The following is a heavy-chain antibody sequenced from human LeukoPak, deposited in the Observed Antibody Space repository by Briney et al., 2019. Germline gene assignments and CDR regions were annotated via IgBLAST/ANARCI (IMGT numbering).Heavy chain of an antibody. CDR1: GGSISSYY. Sequence: SETLSLTCTVSGGSISSYYWSWIRQPPGKGLEWIGSIYYSGSTNYSPSLKSRVTISIDTSKNQFSLKLTSVTAADTAVYYCARACGSSWYFWFDPWGQGTLVTVSS. CDR2: IYYSGST. J-gene: IGHJ5*02. CDR3: ARACGSSWYFWFDP. V-gene: IGHV4-59*01. D-gene: IGHD6-13*01.